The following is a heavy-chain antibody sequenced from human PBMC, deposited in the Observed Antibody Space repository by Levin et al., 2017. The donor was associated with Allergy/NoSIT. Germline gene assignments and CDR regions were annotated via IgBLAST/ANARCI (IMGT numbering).Heavy chain of an antibody. V-gene: IGHV4-34*01. CDR3: ARRGEGDYGGNHFDY. Sequence: SETLSLTCAVYGGSFSGYYWSWIRQPPGKGLEWIGEINHSGSTNYNPSLKSRVTISVDTSKNQFSLKLSSVTAADTAVYYCARRGEGDYGGNHFDYWGQGTLVTVSS. CDR2: INHSGST. CDR1: GGSFSGYY. D-gene: IGHD4-23*01. J-gene: IGHJ4*02.